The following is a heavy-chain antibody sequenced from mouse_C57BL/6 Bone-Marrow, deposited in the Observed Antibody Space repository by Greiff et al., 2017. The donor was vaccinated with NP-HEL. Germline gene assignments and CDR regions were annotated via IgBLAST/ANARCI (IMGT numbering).Heavy chain of an antibody. CDR3: ARQLRLRLDY. D-gene: IGHD3-2*02. J-gene: IGHJ2*01. CDR2: ISSGGSYT. V-gene: IGHV5-6*01. Sequence: EVKLVESGGDLVKPGGSLKLSCAASGFTFSSYGMSWVRQTPDKRLEWVATISSGGSYTYYPDSVKGRFTIPRDNAKNTLYLQMSSLKSEDTAMYYCARQLRLRLDYWGQGTTLTVSS. CDR1: GFTFSSYG.